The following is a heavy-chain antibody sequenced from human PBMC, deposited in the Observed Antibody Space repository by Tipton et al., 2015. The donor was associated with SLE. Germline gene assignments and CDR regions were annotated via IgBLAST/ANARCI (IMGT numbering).Heavy chain of an antibody. CDR1: GDSFSSGSSS. CDR2: IYNSGIT. CDR3: ARHVDPTDYYYYAVDV. V-gene: IGHV4-61*02. J-gene: IGHJ6*02. Sequence: TLSLTCTVSGDSFSSGSSSWNWVRQPAGKGLEWIGLIYNSGITNYNPSLQSRVTLSVDMSKNQFSLRLSSVTAADTAVYYCARHVDPTDYYYYAVDVWGQGTTVTVSS.